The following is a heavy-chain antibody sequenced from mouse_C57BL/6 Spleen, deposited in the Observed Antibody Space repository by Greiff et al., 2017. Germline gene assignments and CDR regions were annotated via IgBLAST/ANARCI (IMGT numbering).Heavy chain of an antibody. D-gene: IGHD1-1*01. CDR3: ARDGDYGSSRGAWFAY. CDR2: ISYDGSN. Sequence: EVQLQQSGPGLVKPSQSLSLTCSVTGYSITSGYYWNWIRQFPGNKLEWMGYISYDGSNNYNPSLKNRISITRDTSKNQFFLKLNSVTTEDTATYYCARDGDYGSSRGAWFAYWGQGTLVTVSA. V-gene: IGHV3-6*01. CDR1: GYSITSGYY. J-gene: IGHJ3*01.